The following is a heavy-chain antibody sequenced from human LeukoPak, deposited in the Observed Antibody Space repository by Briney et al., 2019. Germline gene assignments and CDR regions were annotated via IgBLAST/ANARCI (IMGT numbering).Heavy chain of an antibody. Sequence: PSETLSLTCAVYGGPVSVYYWMWLRQPPEKGLEWISEISHRGRTHYTPSLQSRVTMSVDTSKNQFALNLNSVTAADTAVYYCARNCSGGSCYSGAFDIWGQGTTVTVS. CDR2: ISHRGRT. V-gene: IGHV4-34*01. D-gene: IGHD2-15*01. J-gene: IGHJ3*02. CDR1: GGPVSVYY. CDR3: ARNCSGGSCYSGAFDI.